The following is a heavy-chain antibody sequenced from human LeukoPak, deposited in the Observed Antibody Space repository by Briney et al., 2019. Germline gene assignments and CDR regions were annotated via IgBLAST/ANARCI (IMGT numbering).Heavy chain of an antibody. J-gene: IGHJ6*03. D-gene: IGHD3-10*01. CDR2: LPYDGSKI. V-gene: IGHV3-30*02. CDR3: AKEEWGFGEFPLFMDV. Sequence: GGSLRLSCAASGFSLSHYGIHWVRQAPGKGLEWVAFLPYDGSKIYYRDSVKGRFTISRDKSKNTLYLQMNSLRAEDTAVYYCAKEEWGFGEFPLFMDVWGKGTTVTISS. CDR1: GFSLSHYG.